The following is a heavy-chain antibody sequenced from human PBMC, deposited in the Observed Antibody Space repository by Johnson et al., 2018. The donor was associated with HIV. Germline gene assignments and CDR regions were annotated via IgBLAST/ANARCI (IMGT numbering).Heavy chain of an antibody. Sequence: VQLVESGGGLVQPGGSLRLSCAASGFTVSSNYMSWVRQAPGKGLEWVSVIYSGGSTYYADSVKGRFTISRDNSKNTLYLQMNGLRAEDTAVYYCARERDDSSGYYYHDAFDIWGQGTMVTVSS. CDR2: IYSGGST. CDR3: ARERDDSSGYYYHDAFDI. J-gene: IGHJ3*02. D-gene: IGHD3-22*01. CDR1: GFTVSSNY. V-gene: IGHV3-53*01.